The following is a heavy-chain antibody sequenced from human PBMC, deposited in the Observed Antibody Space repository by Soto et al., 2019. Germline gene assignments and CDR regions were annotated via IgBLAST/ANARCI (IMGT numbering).Heavy chain of an antibody. Sequence: ASETLSLTCTVSGGSISSYYWSWIRQPPGKGLERIGHIYYSGSTNYNPSLKSRVTISEDTSKNLFSLMLSSVTAADPAVYYCASLTPHCTYYDFWSGSTYYYSYMDVFGKGTTVTVSS. D-gene: IGHD3-3*01. V-gene: IGHV4-59*08. CDR2: IYYSGST. J-gene: IGHJ6*03. CDR3: ASLTPHCTYYDFWSGSTYYYSYMDV. CDR1: GGSISSYY.